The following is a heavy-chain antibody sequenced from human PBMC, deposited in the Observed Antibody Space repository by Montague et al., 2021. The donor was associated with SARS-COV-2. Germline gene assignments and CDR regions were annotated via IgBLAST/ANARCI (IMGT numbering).Heavy chain of an antibody. D-gene: IGHD2-2*01. J-gene: IGHJ6*02. V-gene: IGHV4-39*01. CDR2: IYYSGST. Sequence: SETLSLTYTVSGGSISSSSYYWGWIRQPPGKGLEWIGSIYYSGSTYYNPSLKSRVTISVDTSKNQFSLKLSSVTAADTAVYYCASALGYCSSTSCYSVYGMDVWGQGTTVTVSS. CDR1: GGSISSSSYY. CDR3: ASALGYCSSTSCYSVYGMDV.